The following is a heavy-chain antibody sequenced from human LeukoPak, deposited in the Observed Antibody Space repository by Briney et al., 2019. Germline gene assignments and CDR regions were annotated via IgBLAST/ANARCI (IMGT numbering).Heavy chain of an antibody. CDR3: ARGGGVSYPRFAFDI. D-gene: IGHD2-21*02. CDR1: GFTVSSNY. CDR2: IYSGGST. J-gene: IGHJ3*02. Sequence: GGSLRLSCAASGFTVSSNYMSWVRQAPGKGLEWVSIIYSGGSTYYADSGKGRFTISRDNSKNTFYLQMNSLRAEDTAVYYCARGGGVSYPRFAFDIWGQGTMVTVSS. V-gene: IGHV3-66*01.